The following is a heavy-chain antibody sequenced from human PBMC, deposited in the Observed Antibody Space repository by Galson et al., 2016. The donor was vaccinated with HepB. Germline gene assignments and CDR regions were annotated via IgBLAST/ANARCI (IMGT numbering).Heavy chain of an antibody. Sequence: PALVKPTQTLTLTCTFSGFSLRTSGEGVGWIRQPLGKALEWLALVYLDDYKRYSPSLMSRLTITKDTSKNQVVLTMANMDPVDTGTYYCAHSPTAVSDNFDAFDIWGQGTMVTVSS. V-gene: IGHV2-5*02. J-gene: IGHJ3*02. CDR2: VYLDDYK. CDR1: GFSLRTSGEG. CDR3: AHSPTAVSDNFDAFDI. D-gene: IGHD6-19*01.